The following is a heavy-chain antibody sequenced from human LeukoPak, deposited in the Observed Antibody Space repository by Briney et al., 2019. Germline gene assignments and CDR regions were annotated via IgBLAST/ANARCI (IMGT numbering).Heavy chain of an antibody. CDR2: IHDSGST. D-gene: IGHD3-22*01. J-gene: IGHJ4*02. CDR3: AIALGDYYDSSDYYWGLNFDY. CDR1: GDSISSGGYS. V-gene: IGHV4-30-4*07. Sequence: PSETLSLTCAVSGDSISSGGYSWSWIRQTPGKGLEWIAYIHDSGSTYNNPSLKSRLSISIDTSNNQFSLRLSSVTAADTAVYYCAIALGDYYDSSDYYWGLNFDYWGQGTLVTVSS.